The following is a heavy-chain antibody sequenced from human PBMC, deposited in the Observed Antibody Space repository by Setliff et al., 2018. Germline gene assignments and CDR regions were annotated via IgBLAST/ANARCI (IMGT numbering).Heavy chain of an antibody. CDR1: GGSFSGYY. V-gene: IGHV4-34*01. Sequence: PSETLSLTCAVYGGSFSGYYWSWIRQPPGKGLEWIGEINHSGSTNYNPSLKSRVTISVDTSKNQFSLKLTSVTAADAAVYYCARTGTYRYFDYWGRGTLVTVSS. D-gene: IGHD1-1*01. CDR2: INHSGST. CDR3: ARTGTYRYFDY. J-gene: IGHJ4*02.